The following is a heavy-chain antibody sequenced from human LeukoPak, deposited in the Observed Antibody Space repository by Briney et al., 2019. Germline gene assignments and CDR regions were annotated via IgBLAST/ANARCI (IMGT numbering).Heavy chain of an antibody. CDR2: IKQDGSEK. J-gene: IGHJ4*02. CDR3: ARVGVGARFDY. D-gene: IGHD1-26*01. Sequence: GGSLRLSCAASGFTFSSYWMSWVRQAPGKGLEWVANIKQDGSEKYYVDSVKGRFTISRDKAKNSLYLQMNSLRAEDTAVYYCARVGVGARFDYWGQGTLVTVSS. CDR1: GFTFSSYW. V-gene: IGHV3-7*01.